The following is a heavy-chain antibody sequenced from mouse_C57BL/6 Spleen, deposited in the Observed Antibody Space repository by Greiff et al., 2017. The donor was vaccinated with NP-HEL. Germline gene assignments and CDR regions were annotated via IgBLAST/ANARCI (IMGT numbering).Heavy chain of an antibody. CDR2: INYDGGST. V-gene: IGHV5-16*01. CDR3: ARASDDGSEFAD. D-gene: IGHD2-3*01. J-gene: IGHJ3*01. Sequence: EVNVVESEGGLVQPGSSMKLSCTASGFTFSDYYMAWVRQVPEKGLEWVANINYDGGSTYYLDSLKSRFIISGDNAKNILYLQMSSLKSEDTATYYCARASDDGSEFADWGQGTLVTVSA. CDR1: GFTFSDYY.